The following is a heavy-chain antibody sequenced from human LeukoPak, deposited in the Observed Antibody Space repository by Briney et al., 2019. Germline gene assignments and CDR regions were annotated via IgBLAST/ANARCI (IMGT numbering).Heavy chain of an antibody. D-gene: IGHD6-19*01. CDR1: GFTFSSYG. CDR2: ISYDGSNK. V-gene: IGHV3-30*03. J-gene: IGHJ4*02. Sequence: GGSLRLSCAASGFTFSSYGMHWVRQAPGKGLEWVAVISYDGSNKYYADSVKGRFTISRDNSKNTLHLQMNSLRAEDTAVYYCATEASSGWYPGPFDYWGQGTLVTVSS. CDR3: ATEASSGWYPGPFDY.